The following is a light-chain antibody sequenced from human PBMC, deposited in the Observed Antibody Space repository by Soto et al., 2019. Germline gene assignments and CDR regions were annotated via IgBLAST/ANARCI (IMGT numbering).Light chain of an antibody. CDR1: SSDVGSYDL. CDR2: EGS. J-gene: IGLJ1*01. V-gene: IGLV2-14*02. CDR3: CSYTAGGTI. Sequence: QSVLTQPASVSGSPGQSITISCTGTSSDVGSYDLVSWYQQHPGKAPKLMIYEGSKRPSGVSDRFSGSKSGNTASLTISGLQAEDEADYHCCSYTAGGTIFGTGTKLTVL.